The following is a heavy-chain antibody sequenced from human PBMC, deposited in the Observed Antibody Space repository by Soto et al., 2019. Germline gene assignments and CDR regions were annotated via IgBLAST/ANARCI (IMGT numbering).Heavy chain of an antibody. J-gene: IGHJ5*02. CDR1: GGSFSGYY. D-gene: IGHD6-13*01. CDR2: INHSGST. CDR3: ARGRIAAAVYNCFDP. Sequence: SETLSLTCAVYGGSFSGYYWSWIRQPPGKGLEWIGEINHSGSTNYNPSLKSRVTISVDTSKNQFSLKLSSVTAADTAVYYCARGRIAAAVYNCFDPWGQATLVTVSS. V-gene: IGHV4-34*01.